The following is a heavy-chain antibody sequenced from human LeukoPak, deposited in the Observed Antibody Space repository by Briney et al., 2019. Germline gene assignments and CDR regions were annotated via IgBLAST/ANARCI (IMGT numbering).Heavy chain of an antibody. CDR3: ARDLPPAPDSSGWSGWENWFDP. V-gene: IGHV3-11*01. J-gene: IGHJ5*02. Sequence: PGGSLRLSCAASGFTFSDYYMSWIRQAPGKGLEWVSYISSCGSTIYYADSVKGRFAISSDNAKNSLYLQMNSLRAEDTAVYYCARDLPPAPDSSGWSGWENWFDPWGQGTLVTVSS. CDR1: GFTFSDYY. D-gene: IGHD6-19*01. CDR2: ISSCGSTI.